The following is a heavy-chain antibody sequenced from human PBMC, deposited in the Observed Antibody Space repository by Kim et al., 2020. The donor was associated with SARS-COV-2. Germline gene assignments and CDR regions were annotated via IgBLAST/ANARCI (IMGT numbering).Heavy chain of an antibody. CDR2: TRNKANSYTT. CDR1: GFTFSDHY. Sequence: GGSLRLSCAASGFTFSDHYMDWVHQAPGKGLEWVGRTRNKANSYTTEYAASVKGRFTISRDDSKNSLYLQMNSLKTEDTAVYYCARTITMVRGVISSEAFDIWGQGTMVTVSS. V-gene: IGHV3-72*01. CDR3: ARTITMVRGVISSEAFDI. J-gene: IGHJ3*02. D-gene: IGHD3-10*01.